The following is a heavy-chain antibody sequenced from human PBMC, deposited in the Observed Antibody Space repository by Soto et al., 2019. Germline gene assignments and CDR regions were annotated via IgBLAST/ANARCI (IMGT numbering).Heavy chain of an antibody. Sequence: NLSLTCTVSGGSILNGGHYWTWIRQHPGKGLEWIGRIFFSGNTHYNPALKSRLTFSLDTAKNQFSLKLTSVTDADTAIYYCERDNYGGMIDFWGPGTLVTVSS. CDR2: IFFSGNT. V-gene: IGHV4-31*03. J-gene: IGHJ4*02. CDR3: ERDNYGGMIDF. D-gene: IGHD4-17*01. CDR1: GGSILNGGHY.